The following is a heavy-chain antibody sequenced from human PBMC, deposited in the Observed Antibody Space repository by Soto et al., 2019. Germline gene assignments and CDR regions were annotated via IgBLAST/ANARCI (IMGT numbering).Heavy chain of an antibody. J-gene: IGHJ4*02. CDR2: ISESGGST. CDR3: AKPSTRYCGGDCSWDY. V-gene: IGHV3-23*01. Sequence: TGGSLRLSCAASGFTFSSYAMSWVRQGPGKGLEWVSAISESGGSTYYADSVKGRFTISRDNSKNTLYLQMNSLRVEDTAVYYCAKPSTRYCGGDCSWDYWGQGTLVTVSS. CDR1: GFTFSSYA. D-gene: IGHD2-21*02.